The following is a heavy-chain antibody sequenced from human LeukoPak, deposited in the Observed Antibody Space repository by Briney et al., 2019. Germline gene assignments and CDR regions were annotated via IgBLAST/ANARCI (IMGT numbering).Heavy chain of an antibody. V-gene: IGHV3-48*04. J-gene: IGHJ4*02. CDR2: ISSSGSTM. CDR1: GFTFSSYS. Sequence: GGSLRLSCAASGFTFSSYSMNWVRQAPGKGLEWVSKISSSGSTMYYADSVKGRFTISRDNAKNSLYLQMNSLRAEDTAVYYCAREGWYFEYWGQGTLVTVSS. CDR3: AREGWYFEY. D-gene: IGHD6-19*01.